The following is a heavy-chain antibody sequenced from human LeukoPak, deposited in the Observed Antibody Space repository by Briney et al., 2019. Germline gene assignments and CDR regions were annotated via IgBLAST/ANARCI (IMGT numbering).Heavy chain of an antibody. J-gene: IGHJ4*02. CDR3: ARLHHSCYDYGINPYHPFDY. CDR2: IYPGDSDT. CDR1: GYSFTNYW. Sequence: GESLKICCKGSGYSFTNYWIGWVRQMPGKGLEWMGIIYPGDSDTRYSPSFQGQVTISADKSISTAYLQWSSLKASDTAMYYCARLHHSCYDYGINPYHPFDYWGQGTLVTVSS. V-gene: IGHV5-51*01. D-gene: IGHD5-12*01.